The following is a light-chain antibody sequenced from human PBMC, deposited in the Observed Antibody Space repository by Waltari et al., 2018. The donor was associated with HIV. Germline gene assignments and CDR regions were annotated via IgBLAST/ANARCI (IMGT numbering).Light chain of an antibody. J-gene: IGLJ2*01. CDR3: AAWDDSLNGLE. Sequence: QSVLTQPPSVSAAPRQRVTISCSGGTSNIGNNAVYWYQQFPGKAAKLVIYYNDLVASGVSDRISGSKSGTSATLAISGLLSEDEADYYCAAWDDSLNGLEFGGGTRLTVL. V-gene: IGLV1-36*01. CDR2: YND. CDR1: TSNIGNNA.